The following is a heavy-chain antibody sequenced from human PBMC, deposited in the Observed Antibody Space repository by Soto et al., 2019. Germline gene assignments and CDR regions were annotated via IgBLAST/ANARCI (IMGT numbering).Heavy chain of an antibody. CDR2: TYYRSKWYN. CDR3: ARDRDSSGWYEFGFDY. CDR1: GDSVSSNSAA. D-gene: IGHD6-19*01. J-gene: IGHJ4*02. Sequence: SQTLSLTCAISGDSVSSNSAAWNWIRQSPSRGLEWLGRTYYRSKWYNDYAVSVKSRITINPDTSKNQFSLQLNSVTPEDTAAYYCARDRDSSGWYEFGFDYWGQGTLVTVSS. V-gene: IGHV6-1*01.